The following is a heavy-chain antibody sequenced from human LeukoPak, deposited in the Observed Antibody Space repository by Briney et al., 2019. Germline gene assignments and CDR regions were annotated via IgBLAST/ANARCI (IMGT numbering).Heavy chain of an antibody. CDR3: ARGAPRYMDV. CDR2: INHSGST. V-gene: IGHV4-34*01. J-gene: IGHJ6*03. CDR1: GGSFSGYY. Sequence: SETLSLTCAVYGGSFSGYYWSWIRQPPGKGLEWIGEINHSGSTNYNPSLKSRVTISVDTSKNQFSLKLSSVTAADTAVYYCARGAPRYMDVWGKGTTVTISS.